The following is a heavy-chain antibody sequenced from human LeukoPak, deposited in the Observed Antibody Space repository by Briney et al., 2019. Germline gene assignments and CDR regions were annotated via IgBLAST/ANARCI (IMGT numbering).Heavy chain of an antibody. J-gene: IGHJ4*02. CDR1: GFTFSSYE. D-gene: IGHD4-17*01. CDR2: ISSSGSNI. V-gene: IGHV3-48*03. CDR3: ARAYYGEYFDY. Sequence: GGPLRLSCAASGFTFSSYEMIWVRQAPGKGLEWVSYISSSGSNIYYADSVKGRFTISRDNAKNSLYLQMNSLRAEDTAVYYCARAYYGEYFDYWGQGTLVTVSS.